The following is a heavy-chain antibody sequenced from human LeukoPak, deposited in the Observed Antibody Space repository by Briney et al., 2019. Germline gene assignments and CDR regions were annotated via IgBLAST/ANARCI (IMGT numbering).Heavy chain of an antibody. V-gene: IGHV4-39*01. CDR1: GGSISSSSYY. J-gene: IGHJ4*02. CDR2: IYYSGST. Sequence: SETLSLTCTVSGGSISSSSYYWGWIRQPPGKGLEWIGSIYYSGSTYYNPSLKSRITISVDTSKNQFSLKLNSVTAADAAVYYCARVRSRGTSCYPDDYWGQGTLVTVSS. CDR3: ARVRSRGTSCYPDDY. D-gene: IGHD2-2*01.